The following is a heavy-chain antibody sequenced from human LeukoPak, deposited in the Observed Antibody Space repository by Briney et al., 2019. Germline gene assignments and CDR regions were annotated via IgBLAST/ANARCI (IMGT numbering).Heavy chain of an antibody. D-gene: IGHD3-3*01. Sequence: KSSQTLSLTCAVSGGSISSGGYSWSWIRQPPGKGLEWIGYIYHSGSTYYNPSLKSRVTISVDRSKNQFSLKLSSVTAADTAVYYCARDLPSNHTIFGVVISAFDIWGQGTMVTVSS. CDR3: ARDLPSNHTIFGVVISAFDI. V-gene: IGHV4-30-2*01. J-gene: IGHJ3*02. CDR2: IYHSGST. CDR1: GGSISSGGYS.